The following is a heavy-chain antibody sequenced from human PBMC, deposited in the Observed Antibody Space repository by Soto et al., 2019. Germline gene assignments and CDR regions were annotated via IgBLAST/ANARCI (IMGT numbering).Heavy chain of an antibody. CDR3: ARDKFPGRSGSSGYYPYDY. D-gene: IGHD3-22*01. J-gene: IGHJ4*02. CDR1: GYTFTSYG. CDR2: ISAYNGNT. Sequence: GASVKVSCKASGYTFTSYGISWVRQAPGQGLEWMGWISAYNGNTNYAQKLQGRVTMTTDTSTSTAYMELRSLRSDDTAVYYCARDKFPGRSGSSGYYPYDYWGQGTLVTVS. V-gene: IGHV1-18*01.